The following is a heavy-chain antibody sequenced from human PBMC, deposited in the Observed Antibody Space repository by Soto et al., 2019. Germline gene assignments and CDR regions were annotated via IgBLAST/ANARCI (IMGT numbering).Heavy chain of an antibody. V-gene: IGHV3-20*01. CDR2: INWNGGST. J-gene: IGHJ6*03. CDR3: ARDISDANNYYYYYMDV. CDR1: GFTFDDYG. D-gene: IGHD2-21*02. Sequence: GGSLRLSCAASGFTFDDYGMRWVRQAPGKGLEWVSGINWNGGSTGYADSVKGRFTISRDNAKNSLYLQMNSLRAEDTDLYHCARDISDANNYYYYYMDVWGKGTTVTVSS.